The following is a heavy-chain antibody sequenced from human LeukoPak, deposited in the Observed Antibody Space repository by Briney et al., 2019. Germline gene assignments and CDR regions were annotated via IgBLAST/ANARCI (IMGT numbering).Heavy chain of an antibody. V-gene: IGHV4-59*01. D-gene: IGHD3-22*01. CDR2: IYYSGST. CDR3: ARGVVVFPLQGPFDI. J-gene: IGHJ3*02. CDR1: GGSISNYY. Sequence: SETLSLTCTVSGGSISNYYWNWIRQPPGKGLEWIGYIYYSGSTNYNPSLKSRVSISVDTSKNQFSLKLSSVTAADTAVYYCARGVVVFPLQGPFDIWGQGTMVTVSS.